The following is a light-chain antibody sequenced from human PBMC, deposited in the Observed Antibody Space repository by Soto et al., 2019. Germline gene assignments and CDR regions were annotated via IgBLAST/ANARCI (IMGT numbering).Light chain of an antibody. CDR2: GAS. CDR3: QQANSFPLT. CDR1: QSVSSSA. J-gene: IGKJ4*01. V-gene: IGKV3-20*01. Sequence: EIVLTQSPGTLSLSPGERATLSCRASQSVSSSALAWYQQKPGQAPRLLMYGASSRATGIPDRFSGSGSGTDFSLTISRLEPEDFATYYCQQANSFPLTFGGGTKVEIK.